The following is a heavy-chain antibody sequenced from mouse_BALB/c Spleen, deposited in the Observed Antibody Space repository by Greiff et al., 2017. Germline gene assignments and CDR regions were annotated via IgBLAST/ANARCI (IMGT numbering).Heavy chain of an antibody. J-gene: IGHJ3*01. CDR1: GFNIKDTY. D-gene: IGHD2-4*01. CDR3: ARGNDYDVAY. V-gene: IGHV14-3*02. CDR2: IDPANGNT. Sequence: VQLKESGAELVKPGASVKLSCTASGFNIKDTYMHWVKQRPEQGLEWIGRIDPANGNTKYDPKFQGKATITADTSSNTAYLQLSSLTSEDTAVYYCARGNDYDVAYWGQGTLVTVSA.